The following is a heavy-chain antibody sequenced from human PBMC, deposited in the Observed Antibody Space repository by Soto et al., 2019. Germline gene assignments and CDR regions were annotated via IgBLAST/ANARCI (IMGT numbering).Heavy chain of an antibody. CDR1: GFTFSSCA. D-gene: IGHD3-22*01. CDR2: ISGSGGST. J-gene: IGHJ6*02. Sequence: GGSLRLSCAASGFTFSSCAMSWVRQAPGKGLEWVSAISGSGGSTYYADSVKGRFTISRDNSKNTLYLQMNSLRAEDTAVYYCAKGRYYDSSGNLFDYGMDVWGQGTTVTVSS. CDR3: AKGRYYDSSGNLFDYGMDV. V-gene: IGHV3-23*01.